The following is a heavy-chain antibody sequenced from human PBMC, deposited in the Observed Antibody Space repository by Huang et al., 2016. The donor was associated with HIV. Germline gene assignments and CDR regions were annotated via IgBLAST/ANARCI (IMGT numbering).Heavy chain of an antibody. J-gene: IGHJ4*02. CDR2: INNDGSTT. Sequence: EVQLVESGGGLVQPGGSLRLSCAASGFTFSSHWMHWVRQGPGKGPVWVSRINNDGSTTTYAESGKGRFTISRDNAKNTLHLQMSSLRVEDTAVYYWARGVGGNSDYWGQGTLVTVSS. CDR1: GFTFSSHW. D-gene: IGHD2-15*01. CDR3: ARGVGGNSDY. V-gene: IGHV3-74*01.